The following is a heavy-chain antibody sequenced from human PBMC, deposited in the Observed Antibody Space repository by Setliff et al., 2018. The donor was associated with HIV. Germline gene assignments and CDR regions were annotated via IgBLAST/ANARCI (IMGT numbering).Heavy chain of an antibody. D-gene: IGHD3-3*01. CDR1: GFAFSDFS. V-gene: IGHV3-30*04. CDR3: AKSRTIYGEVIIQWAYMDV. J-gene: IGHJ6*02. Sequence: PGGSLRLSCVASGFAFSDFSMFWARQAPGKGLEWVAVISFDGSHKYYADSLKGRFTISRDNSINTIYLQMNSLRTEDTAVYYCAKSRTIYGEVIIQWAYMDVWGQGTTVTVSS. CDR2: ISFDGSHK.